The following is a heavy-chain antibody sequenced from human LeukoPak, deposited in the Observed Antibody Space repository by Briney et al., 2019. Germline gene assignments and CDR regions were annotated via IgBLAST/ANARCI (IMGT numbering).Heavy chain of an antibody. CDR2: INAGNGNT. CDR3: ARGVGNEGLTI. Sequence: ASVKVPCKASGYTFTSYAMHWVRQAPGQRLEWMGWINAGNGNTKYSQEFQGRVTITRDTSASTAYMELSSLRSDDTAVYYCARGVGNEGLTIWGQGTLVTVSS. CDR1: GYTFTSYA. D-gene: IGHD1-26*01. J-gene: IGHJ3*02. V-gene: IGHV1-3*01.